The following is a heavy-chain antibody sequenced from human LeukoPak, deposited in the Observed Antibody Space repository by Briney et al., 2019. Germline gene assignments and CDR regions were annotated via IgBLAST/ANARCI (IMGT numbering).Heavy chain of an antibody. CDR3: ARNLRYFDWLLVAAFDI. CDR2: INHSGST. D-gene: IGHD3-9*01. Sequence: SETLSLTCAVYGGSFSGYYWSWIRPPPGKGLEWIGAINHSGSTNYNPSLKSRVTISVDTSKNQFSLKLSSVTAADTAVYYCARNLRYFDWLLVAAFDIWGQGTMVTVSS. CDR1: GGSFSGYY. J-gene: IGHJ3*02. V-gene: IGHV4-34*01.